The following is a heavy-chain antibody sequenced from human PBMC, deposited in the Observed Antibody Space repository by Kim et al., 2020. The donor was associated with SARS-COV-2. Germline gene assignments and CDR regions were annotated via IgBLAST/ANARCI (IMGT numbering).Heavy chain of an antibody. V-gene: IGHV3-9*01. J-gene: IGHJ1*01. CDR3: AKSPAAKVRGVIPPYFQH. CDR2: ISWNSGSI. Sequence: GGSLRLSCAASGFTFGDYAMHWVRQAPGKGLEWVSGISWNSGSIGYADSVKGRFTISRDNAKNSLYLQMNSLRAEDTALYYCAKSPAAKVRGVIPPYFQHWGQGTLVTVSS. D-gene: IGHD3-10*01. CDR1: GFTFGDYA.